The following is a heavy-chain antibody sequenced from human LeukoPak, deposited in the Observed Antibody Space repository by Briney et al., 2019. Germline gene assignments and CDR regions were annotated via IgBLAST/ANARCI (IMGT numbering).Heavy chain of an antibody. CDR2: IIPIFGTA. V-gene: IGHV1-69*13. D-gene: IGHD2-15*01. CDR1: GYTFTSYG. CDR3: ARDSVVVVAATPGWFDP. J-gene: IGHJ5*02. Sequence: SVKVSCKASGYTFTSYGISWVRQAPGQGLEWMGGIIPIFGTANYAQKFQGRVTITADESTSTAYMELSSLRSEDTAVYYCARDSVVVVAATPGWFDPWGQGTLVTVSS.